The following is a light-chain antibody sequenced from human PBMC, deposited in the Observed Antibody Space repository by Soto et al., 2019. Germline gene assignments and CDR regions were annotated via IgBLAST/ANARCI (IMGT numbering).Light chain of an antibody. Sequence: DIQMTQSPSSLSASVGDRVTITCRTSQGISNFLAWYQQKPGKVPKLLIYAASTLRSGVPSRFSGSGSGTDFTLTISSLQPEDGATYYCQKYDSAPLTFGGGTKVEIK. V-gene: IGKV1-27*01. CDR2: AAS. CDR1: QGISNF. J-gene: IGKJ4*01. CDR3: QKYDSAPLT.